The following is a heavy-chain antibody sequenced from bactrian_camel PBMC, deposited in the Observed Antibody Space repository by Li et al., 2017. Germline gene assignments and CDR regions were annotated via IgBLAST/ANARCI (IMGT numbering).Heavy chain of an antibody. D-gene: IGHD6*01. Sequence: VQLVESGGGLVQPGGSLRLSCTAAGFTFNYNWMHWVRQAPGKGLEWVSSISSYSSNAYYADSVKGRFTISRDNAKNTLYLQMNSLKSEDTALYYCATESSYGSRWFSLHWGQGTQVTVS. CDR1: GFTFNYNW. CDR3: ATESSYGSRWFSLH. CDR2: ISSYSSNA. J-gene: IGHJ4*01. V-gene: IGHV3-2*01.